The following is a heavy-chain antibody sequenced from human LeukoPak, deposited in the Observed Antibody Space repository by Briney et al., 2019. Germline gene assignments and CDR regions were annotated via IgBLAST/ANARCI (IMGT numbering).Heavy chain of an antibody. Sequence: QPGGSLRPSCAASGFTFSHYLMHWVRQAPGKGLVWVSRINSDESNTNSYADSVKGRFIISRDNAKNTLYLQMNSLRAEDTVVYFCGRGGNGIDIWGQGTTVIVSS. J-gene: IGHJ3*02. V-gene: IGHV3-74*01. CDR3: GRGGNGIDI. CDR1: GFTFSHYL. CDR2: INSDESNT. D-gene: IGHD2-8*01.